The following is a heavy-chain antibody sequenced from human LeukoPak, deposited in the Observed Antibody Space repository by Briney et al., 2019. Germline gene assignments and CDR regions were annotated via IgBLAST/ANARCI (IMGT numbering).Heavy chain of an antibody. CDR3: ARESERYCSSTSCYTAKDNWLDP. Sequence: SVKVSCTASGGTFSSYAISWVRQAPGQGLEWMGGIIPIFGTANYAQKFQGRVTITADESTSTAYMELSSLRSEDTAVYYCARESERYCSSTSCYTAKDNWLDPWGQGTLVTVSS. CDR2: IIPIFGTA. CDR1: GGTFSSYA. J-gene: IGHJ5*02. D-gene: IGHD2-2*02. V-gene: IGHV1-69*13.